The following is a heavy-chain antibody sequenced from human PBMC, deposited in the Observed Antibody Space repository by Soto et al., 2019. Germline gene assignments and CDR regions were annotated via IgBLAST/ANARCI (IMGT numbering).Heavy chain of an antibody. J-gene: IGHJ3*01. Sequence: QVHLVQSGAEVKKPGASVQVSCKASGFTFTNYALSWVRQAPGQGLEWMGWITAYNGNTNYAQNLQGRVTMTADTTTSTAYMELTSLRSDNTAVYYCARDQNPDYVWGSSAFELWGQGTMGTVSS. CDR3: ARDQNPDYVWGSSAFEL. CDR2: ITAYNGNT. CDR1: GFTFTNYA. D-gene: IGHD3-16*01. V-gene: IGHV1-18*01.